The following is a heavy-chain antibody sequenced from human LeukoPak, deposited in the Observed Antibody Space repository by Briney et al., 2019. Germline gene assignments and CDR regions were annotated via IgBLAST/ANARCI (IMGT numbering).Heavy chain of an antibody. J-gene: IGHJ4*02. CDR1: AFIFSGHW. V-gene: IGHV3-7*01. D-gene: IGHD3-10*01. CDR3: ARDYRGVMDY. Sequence: PGGSLRLSCGGSAFIFSGHWMNWVRQTPGKGLEWVASIKEDGSERQYVDSVKGRLSISRDNSKNTLYLQMNSLRAEDTAVYYCARDYRGVMDYWGQGTLVTVSS. CDR2: IKEDGSER.